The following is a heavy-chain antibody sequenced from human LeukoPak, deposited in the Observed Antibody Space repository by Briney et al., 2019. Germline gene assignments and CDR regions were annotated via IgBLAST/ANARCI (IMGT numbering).Heavy chain of an antibody. V-gene: IGHV5-51*01. J-gene: IGHJ4*02. Sequence: GESLKISCKGSGYHFNTYWVAWVRQLPGKGLEWMGIIRPMNSDVRYSPSFQGQVTISADRSINTAYLQWSSLTASDTAMYYCASRPFETTVVPWDFYWGQGTQVTVSS. D-gene: IGHD4-23*01. CDR2: IRPMNSDV. CDR1: GYHFNTYW. CDR3: ASRPFETTVVPWDFY.